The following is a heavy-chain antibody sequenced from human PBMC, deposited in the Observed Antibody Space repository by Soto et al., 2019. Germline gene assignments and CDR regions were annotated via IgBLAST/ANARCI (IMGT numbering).Heavy chain of an antibody. CDR3: ARDDYGDYYFDY. V-gene: IGHV1-69*04. CDR2: IIPILGIA. D-gene: IGHD4-17*01. J-gene: IGHJ4*02. CDR1: GGTFSSYT. Sequence: ASVKVSCKASGGTFSSYTISWVRQAPGQGLEWMGRIIPILGIASYAQKFQGRVTMTRDTSTSTVYMELSSLRSEDTAVYYCARDDYGDYYFDYWGQGTLVTVSS.